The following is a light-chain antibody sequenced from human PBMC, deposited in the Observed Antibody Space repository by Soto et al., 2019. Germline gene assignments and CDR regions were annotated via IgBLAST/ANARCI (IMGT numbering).Light chain of an antibody. CDR1: SSDVGGYNY. CDR2: DVS. V-gene: IGLV2-11*01. Sequence: QSALTQPRSVSGSPGQSVTISCTGTSSDVGGYNYVSWYQQHPGKAPKLMIYDVSKRPSGVPDRFSGSKSGNTAFLTISGLQAEDEADYYCCSYAGSYTLYVFGTGTKLTVL. CDR3: CSYAGSYTLYV. J-gene: IGLJ1*01.